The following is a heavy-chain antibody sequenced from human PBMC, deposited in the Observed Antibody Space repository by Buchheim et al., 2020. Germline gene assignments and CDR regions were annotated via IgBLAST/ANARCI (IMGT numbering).Heavy chain of an antibody. CDR1: GFTFSSYW. CDR3: ARDIGSYYDSSGYSYFDY. CDR2: IKQDGSEK. Sequence: EVQLVESGGGLVQPGGSLRLSCAASGFTFSSYWMSWVRQAPGKGLEWVANIKQDGSEKYYVDYVKGRFTISSDNAQNSLYLQMNSLRAEDTAVYYCARDIGSYYDSSGYSYFDYWGQGTL. J-gene: IGHJ4*02. V-gene: IGHV3-7*01. D-gene: IGHD3-22*01.